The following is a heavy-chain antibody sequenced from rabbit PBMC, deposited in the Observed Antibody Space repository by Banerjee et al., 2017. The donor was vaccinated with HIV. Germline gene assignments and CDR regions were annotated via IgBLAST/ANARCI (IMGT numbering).Heavy chain of an antibody. CDR3: AREDDDDYYDL. Sequence: QSLEESGGDLVKPGASLTLTCTASGFSFSSSYYMCWVRQAPGKGLEWIACIYAGSSGSTYYASWAKGRFTISKTSSTTVTLQMTSLTAADTATYFCAREDDDDYYDLWGQVTLVTVS. CDR2: IYAGSSGST. J-gene: IGHJ6*01. CDR1: GFSFSSSYY. D-gene: IGHD2-1*01. V-gene: IGHV1S40*01.